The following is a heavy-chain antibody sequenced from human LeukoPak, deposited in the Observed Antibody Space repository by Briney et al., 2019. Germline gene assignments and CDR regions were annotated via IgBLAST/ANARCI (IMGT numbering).Heavy chain of an antibody. D-gene: IGHD6-19*01. CDR3: ARHGYSSGWLPKTYFDY. J-gene: IGHJ4*02. CDR1: GGSFSGYY. CDR2: IYYSGST. Sequence: PSETLSLTCAVYGGSFSGYYWSWIRQPPGKGLEWIGSIYYSGSTYYNPSLKSRVTISVDTSKNQFSLRLGSVTAADTAVYYCARHGYSSGWLPKTYFDYWGQGTLVTVSS. V-gene: IGHV4-34*01.